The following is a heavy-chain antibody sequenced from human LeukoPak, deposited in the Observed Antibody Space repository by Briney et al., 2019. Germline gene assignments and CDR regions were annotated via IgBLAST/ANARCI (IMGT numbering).Heavy chain of an antibody. J-gene: IGHJ4*02. V-gene: IGHV3-30*18. D-gene: IGHD3-22*01. Sequence: PGGSLRLSCAASGFTFSSYGMHWVRQAPGKGLEWVAVISYDGSNKYYADSVKGRFTISRDNSKNTLYLRMNSLRAEDTAVYYCAKVSADSSGYYIDYWGQGTLVTVSS. CDR2: ISYDGSNK. CDR3: AKVSADSSGYYIDY. CDR1: GFTFSSYG.